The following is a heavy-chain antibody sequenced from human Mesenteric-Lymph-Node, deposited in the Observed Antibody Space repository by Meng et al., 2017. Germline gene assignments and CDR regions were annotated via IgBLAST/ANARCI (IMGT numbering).Heavy chain of an antibody. CDR2: ISANGNTI. Sequence: GGSLRLSCVASGFTFSSYEMNWVRQVPGKGMEWLSHISANGNTIFYADSAMGRFTISRDNAKNSLSLLMNSLRAEDTATYYCTGSAWFKFDFWGQGTLVTVSS. CDR1: GFTFSSYE. V-gene: IGHV3-48*03. J-gene: IGHJ5*01. D-gene: IGHD6-19*01. CDR3: TGSAWFKFDF.